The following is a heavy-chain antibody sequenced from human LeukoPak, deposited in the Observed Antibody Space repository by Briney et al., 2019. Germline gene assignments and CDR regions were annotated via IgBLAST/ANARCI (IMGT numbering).Heavy chain of an antibody. CDR2: ISYTGNA. D-gene: IGHD3-22*01. CDR1: GGPITISDYY. Sequence: SETLSLTCSVSGGPITISDYYWGWIRQPPGKGLEWIGRISYTGNAYYSPSLKSRVTMSVDTSNNLFSLRLRSVTAGDTAVYFCARLTHSYYGGSRGYYPYYYMDVWGKGTTVTVSS. CDR3: ARLTHSYYGGSRGYYPYYYMDV. V-gene: IGHV4-39*02. J-gene: IGHJ6*03.